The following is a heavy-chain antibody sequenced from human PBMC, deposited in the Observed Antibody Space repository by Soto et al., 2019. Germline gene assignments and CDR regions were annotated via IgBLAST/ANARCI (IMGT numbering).Heavy chain of an antibody. V-gene: IGHV3-30*18. Sequence: QVQLVESGGGVVQPGRSLRLSCAASGFTFSSYGMNWVRQAPGKGLEWVAVISYDGSNKYYADSVKGRFTISRDSSKNMLYLQMTSLRAEDTAVYYCAKEDSSSWHYYYGMDVWGQGTTDTVSS. CDR3: AKEDSSSWHYYYGMDV. J-gene: IGHJ6*02. CDR1: GFTFSSYG. D-gene: IGHD6-13*01. CDR2: ISYDGSNK.